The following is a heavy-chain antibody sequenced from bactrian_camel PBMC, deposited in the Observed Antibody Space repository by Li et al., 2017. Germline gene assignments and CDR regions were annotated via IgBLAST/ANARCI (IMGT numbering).Heavy chain of an antibody. CDR2: LYNSGST. D-gene: IGHD7*01. Sequence: VQLVESGGGSVQTGESLRLSCVASGYSYGINCWAWFRQAPGKEREVVATLYNSGSTRYSDSVKGRFTISQDDAKNTLYLQMNSLKPEDTAMYYCAARRGACGAEWWLFGYRGQGTQVTVS. CDR1: GYSYGINC. CDR3: AARRGACGAEWWLFGY. V-gene: IGHV3S53*01. J-gene: IGHJ6*01.